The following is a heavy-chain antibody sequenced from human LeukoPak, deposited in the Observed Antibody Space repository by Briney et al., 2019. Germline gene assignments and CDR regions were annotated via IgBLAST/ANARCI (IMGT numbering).Heavy chain of an antibody. J-gene: IGHJ4*02. CDR3: ARDYSNYVFDY. V-gene: IGHV1-18*01. CDR2: ISAYNGNT. D-gene: IGHD4-11*01. Sequence: ASVKASCKASGYTFTSYGISWVRRAPGQGLEWMGWISAYNGNTNYAQKLQGRVTMTTDTSTSTAYMELWSLRSDDTAVYYCARDYSNYVFDYWGQGTLVTVSS. CDR1: GYTFTSYG.